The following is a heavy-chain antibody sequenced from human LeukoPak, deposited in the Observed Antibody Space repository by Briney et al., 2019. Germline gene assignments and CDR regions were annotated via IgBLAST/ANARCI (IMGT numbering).Heavy chain of an antibody. CDR1: GGSFSGYY. CDR2: INHSGST. V-gene: IGHV4-34*01. Sequence: SETLSLTCAVYGGSFSGYYWSWIRQPPGKGLEWIGEINHSGSTNYNPSLKSRVTISVDTSKNQFSLKLSPVTAADTAVYYCARQKCTSTSCLTKNAFDIWGQGTMVTVSS. D-gene: IGHD2-2*01. J-gene: IGHJ3*02. CDR3: ARQKCTSTSCLTKNAFDI.